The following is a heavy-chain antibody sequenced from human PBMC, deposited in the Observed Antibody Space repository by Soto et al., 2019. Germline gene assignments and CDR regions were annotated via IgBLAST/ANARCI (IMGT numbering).Heavy chain of an antibody. D-gene: IGHD3-3*01. V-gene: IGHV3-21*01. CDR2: ISSSSSYI. Sequence: PGGSLRLSCAASGFTFSSYSMNWVRQAPGKGLEWVSSISSSSSYIYYADSVKGRFTISRDNAKNSLYLQMNSLRAEDTAVYYCARGDTIFGVVIIRGPSHGMDVWGQGTTVTVSS. CDR3: ARGDTIFGVVIIRGPSHGMDV. J-gene: IGHJ6*02. CDR1: GFTFSSYS.